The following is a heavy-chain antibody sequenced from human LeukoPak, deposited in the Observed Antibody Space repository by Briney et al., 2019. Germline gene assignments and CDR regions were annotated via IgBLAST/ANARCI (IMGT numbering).Heavy chain of an antibody. CDR2: ISAYNGNT. CDR1: GYTFTSYG. J-gene: IGHJ3*02. CDR3: ASAVAGLDAFDI. D-gene: IGHD6-19*01. Sequence: ASVKVSCKASGYTFTSYGISWVRQAPGQGLEWMGWISAYNGNTNYAQKLQGRVTMTTDTSTSTAYMELRSLRSDDTAVYYCASAVAGLDAFDIWGQGTMVTVSS. V-gene: IGHV1-18*01.